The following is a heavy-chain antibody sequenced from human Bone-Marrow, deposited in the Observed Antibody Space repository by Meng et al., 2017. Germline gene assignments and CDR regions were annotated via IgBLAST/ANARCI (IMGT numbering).Heavy chain of an antibody. CDR3: AKTNYGGNSGWGWFDP. J-gene: IGHJ5*02. V-gene: IGHV3-43D*03. CDR2: ISWDGGST. Sequence: GGSLRLSCAASGFTFDDYAMHWVRQVPGKGLEWVSLISWDGGSTYYADSVKGRFTISRDNSKNSLYLQMNSLRAEDTALYYCAKTNYGGNSGWGWFDPWGQGTLVTVSS. CDR1: GFTFDDYA. D-gene: IGHD4-23*01.